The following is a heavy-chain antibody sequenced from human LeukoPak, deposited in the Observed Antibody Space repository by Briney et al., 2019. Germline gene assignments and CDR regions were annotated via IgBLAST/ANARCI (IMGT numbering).Heavy chain of an antibody. CDR1: GGSISSGSYY. J-gene: IGHJ4*02. D-gene: IGHD4-23*01. CDR2: IYHSGST. CDR3: ARDLGYGGNSGFDY. V-gene: IGHV4-39*02. Sequence: TTSETLSLTCTVSGGSISSGSYYWGWIRQPPGKGLEWIGSIYHSGSTYYNASLKSRVTISVDTSKNQFSLKLSSVTAADTAVYYCARDLGYGGNSGFDYWGQGTLVTVSS.